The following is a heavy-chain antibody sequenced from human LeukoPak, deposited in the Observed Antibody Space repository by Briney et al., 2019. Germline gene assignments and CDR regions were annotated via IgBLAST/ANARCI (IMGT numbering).Heavy chain of an antibody. CDR3: ARGPVTRFEI. CDR1: GFIVSSNY. J-gene: IGHJ3*02. Sequence: PGGSLRLSCAASGFIVSSNYMSWVRRAPGKGLEWVSVINSGGTTYYADSVKGRFTISRDNSNNTLYLQMNSLRAEDTAVYYCARGPVTRFEIWGQGTMVTVSS. V-gene: IGHV3-53*01. CDR2: INSGGTT. D-gene: IGHD4-17*01.